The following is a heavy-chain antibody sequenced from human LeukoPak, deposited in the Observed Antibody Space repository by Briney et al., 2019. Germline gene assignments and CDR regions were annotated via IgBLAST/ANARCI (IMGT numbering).Heavy chain of an antibody. V-gene: IGHV1-2*02. D-gene: IGHD2-2*01. CDR2: INPNSGGT. Sequence: ASVKVSCKASGYTFTGYYMHWLRQAPGQGLEWMGWINPNSGGTNYAQKFQGRVTMTRDTSISTAYMELSRLRSDDTAVYYCARDQGWVPAARDAFDIWGQGTMVTVSS. CDR1: GYTFTGYY. CDR3: ARDQGWVPAARDAFDI. J-gene: IGHJ3*02.